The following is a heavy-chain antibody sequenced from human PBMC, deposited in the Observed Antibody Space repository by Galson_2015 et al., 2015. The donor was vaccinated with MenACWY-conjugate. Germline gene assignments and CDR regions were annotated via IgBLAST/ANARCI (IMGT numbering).Heavy chain of an antibody. CDR1: GFTFNNYA. CDR2: IGNSGGST. D-gene: IGHD3-16*01. Sequence: SLRLSCAASGFTFNNYAMNWVRQVPGEGLEWVSVIGNSGGSTSYADSVKGRFTISRDNSKNTLYLQMSSLRAEDTAVYYCAKGVWGTFDYWGQGTLVTVSS. V-gene: IGHV3-23*01. J-gene: IGHJ4*02. CDR3: AKGVWGTFDY.